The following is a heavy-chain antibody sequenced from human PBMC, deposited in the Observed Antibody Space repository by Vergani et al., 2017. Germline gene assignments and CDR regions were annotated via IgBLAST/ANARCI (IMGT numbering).Heavy chain of an antibody. CDR2: IRSKNDGGTA. CDR1: GITFKNAS. V-gene: IGHV3-15*01. D-gene: IGHD2-2*02. J-gene: IGHJ4*02. CDR3: YTDYHDY. Sequence: EVQVVESGGGLIKPGGSLRLSCVVPGITFKNASINWVRQAPGKGLEWIGRIRSKNDGGTADYAAPLKGRFTISRDDSKDSAFLLVNNLKTEDTAVYFCYTDYHDYWGQGTLVTVSS.